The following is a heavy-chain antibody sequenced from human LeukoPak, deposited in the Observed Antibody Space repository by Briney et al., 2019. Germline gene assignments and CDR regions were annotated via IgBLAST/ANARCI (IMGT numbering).Heavy chain of an antibody. D-gene: IGHD3-10*01. J-gene: IGHJ4*02. V-gene: IGHV3-21*01. CDR3: ASHYYGSGKFEN. CDR1: GFTFSSYS. Sequence: GGSLRLSCAASGFTFSSYSMNWVRQAPGKGLEWVSSISSSSSHIYYADSVKGRFTISRDNAKNSLYLQMNSLRAEDAAVYYCASHYYGSGKFENWGQETVVTVSS. CDR2: ISSSSSHI.